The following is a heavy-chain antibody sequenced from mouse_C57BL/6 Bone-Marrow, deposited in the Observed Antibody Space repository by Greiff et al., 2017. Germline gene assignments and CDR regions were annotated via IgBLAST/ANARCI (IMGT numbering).Heavy chain of an antibody. CDR3: AILWVFAY. V-gene: IGHV5-12*01. CDR1: GFTFSDYY. CDR2: LSNGGGST. D-gene: IGHD4-1*01. Sequence: EVKLVESGGGLVQPGGSLKLSCAASGFTFSDYYMSWVRQTPEKRLEWVAYLSNGGGSTYYPDTVKGRFTISRDNAKNTLYLQMTQVKSEDTAMYYCAILWVFAYWGQGTLVTVSS. J-gene: IGHJ3*01.